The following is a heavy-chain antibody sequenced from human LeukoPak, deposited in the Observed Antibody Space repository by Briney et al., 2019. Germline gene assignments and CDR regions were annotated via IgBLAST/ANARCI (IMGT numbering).Heavy chain of an antibody. Sequence: AAVKVSCKASGFTFTNSFIHWVRQGPGQGLEWMGIIDVGAGNTSYAQKFQGRVTMARDTSTSTVYMELSSLTSDDTALYFCTRADDQDFDHWGQGALVIVS. J-gene: IGHJ4*02. D-gene: IGHD3-3*01. CDR3: TRADDQDFDH. CDR1: GFTFTNSF. CDR2: IDVGAGNT. V-gene: IGHV1-46*01.